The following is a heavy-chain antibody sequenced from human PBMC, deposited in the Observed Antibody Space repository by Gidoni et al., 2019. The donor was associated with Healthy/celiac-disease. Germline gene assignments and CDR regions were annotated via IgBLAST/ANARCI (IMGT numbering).Heavy chain of an antibody. V-gene: IGHV3-64*01. CDR3: AREDSGY. D-gene: IGHD2-15*01. CDR2: ISSNGGST. CDR1: GFTFSSYA. J-gene: IGHJ4*02. Sequence: EVQLVVSGGGLVQPGGSLRLSCAASGFTFSSYAMHWVRQAPGKGLEYVSAISSNGGSTYYANSVKGRFTISRDNSKNTLYLQMGSLRAEDMAVYYCAREDSGYWGQGTLVTVSS.